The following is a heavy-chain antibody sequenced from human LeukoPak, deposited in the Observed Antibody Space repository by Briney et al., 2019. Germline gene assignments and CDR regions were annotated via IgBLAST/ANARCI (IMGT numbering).Heavy chain of an antibody. CDR3: AKDFIAVAVGGGY. D-gene: IGHD6-19*01. J-gene: IGHJ4*02. CDR2: IRYDGSNK. V-gene: IGHV3-30*02. CDR1: GFTFSSYG. Sequence: PGGSLRLSCAASGFTFSSYGMHWVRQAPGKGLEWVAFIRYDGSNKYYADSVKGRFTISRDNSKNTLYLQMNSLRAEDTAVYHCAKDFIAVAVGGGYWGQGTLVTVSS.